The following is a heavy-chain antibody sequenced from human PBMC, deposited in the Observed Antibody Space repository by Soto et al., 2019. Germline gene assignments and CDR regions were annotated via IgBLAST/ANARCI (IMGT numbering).Heavy chain of an antibody. J-gene: IGHJ4*02. D-gene: IGHD3-22*01. CDR3: ARGDGDYYDGNGYLGRH. CDR1: GFTFSSYW. V-gene: IGHV3-74*01. Sequence: EVQLEESGGGIVQPGGSLRLSCAAAGFTFSSYWMHWVRQAPEKGLVWVSRINSDGSRTSYADSAKGRFTISRDNAKNTVYLQMNSLRAEDTAVDYCARGDGDYYDGNGYLGRHWGQGTLVTVST. CDR2: INSDGSRT.